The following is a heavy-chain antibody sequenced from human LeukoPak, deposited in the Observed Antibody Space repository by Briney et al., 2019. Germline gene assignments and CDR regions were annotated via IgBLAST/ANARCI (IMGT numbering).Heavy chain of an antibody. CDR3: ARPYCSGTSCYPYFGY. Sequence: GGSLRLSCAASGFTFSSYWMHWVRQAPGKGLVWVSQINPDGSTTSYADSVKGRLTISRDNAKNTLYLQMNSLRAEDTAVYYCARPYCSGTSCYPYFGYWGQGTLVTVSS. CDR2: INPDGSTT. V-gene: IGHV3-74*01. D-gene: IGHD2-2*01. CDR1: GFTFSSYW. J-gene: IGHJ4*02.